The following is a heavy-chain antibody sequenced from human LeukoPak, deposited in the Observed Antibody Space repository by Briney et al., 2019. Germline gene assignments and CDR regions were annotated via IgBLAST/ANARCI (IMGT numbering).Heavy chain of an antibody. D-gene: IGHD3-10*01. CDR2: IYTSGST. CDR1: GGSISSGSYY. CDR3: ARDAGSGSLVSRWFDP. J-gene: IGHJ5*02. Sequence: PSQTLSLTCTVSGGSISSGSYYWSWIRQPAGKGLEWIGRIYTSGSTNYNPSLKSRVTISVDTSKNQFSLKLSSVTAADTAIYYCARDAGSGSLVSRWFDPWGQGTLVTVSS. V-gene: IGHV4-61*02.